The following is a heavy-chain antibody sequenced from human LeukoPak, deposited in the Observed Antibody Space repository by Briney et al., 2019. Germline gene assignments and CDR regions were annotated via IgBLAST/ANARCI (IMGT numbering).Heavy chain of an antibody. CDR1: GFTFEDHV. J-gene: IGHJ4*02. V-gene: IGHV3-9*01. CDR3: AKDLGGSATTV. D-gene: IGHD2-2*01. CDR2: ISWSGDRM. Sequence: QPGRSLRLSCAASGFTFEDHVMHWVRQAPGKGLEWVSSISWSGDRMGYADAVMGRFTISRDNAKNSLFLQMNSLRVEDTALYYCAKDLGGSATTVWGQGTLVTVSS.